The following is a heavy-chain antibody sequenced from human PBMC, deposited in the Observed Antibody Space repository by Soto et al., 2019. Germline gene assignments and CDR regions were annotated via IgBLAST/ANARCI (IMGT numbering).Heavy chain of an antibody. CDR3: VRGQWLARGEY. V-gene: IGHV4-34*02. D-gene: IGHD6-19*01. CDR1: GGSFSGFF. CDR2: INHSGST. J-gene: IGHJ4*02. Sequence: QVQLQQRGAGRLKPSETLSLTCTVHGGSFSGFFWTWIRQPPGKGLEWIGEINHSGSTNYNPSLKSRVTISGDMSENQFFLRLTSVTAADTGVYYCVRGQWLARGEYWGQGTLVTVSS.